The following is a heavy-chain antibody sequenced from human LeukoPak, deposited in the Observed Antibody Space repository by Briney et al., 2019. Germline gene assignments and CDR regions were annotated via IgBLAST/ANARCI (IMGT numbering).Heavy chain of an antibody. J-gene: IGHJ4*02. CDR1: GYSISSGYY. CDR3: ARGATTAFHFDY. CDR2: IYRSGST. Sequence: SETLSLTCAVSGYSISSGYYWGWIRQPPGKGREWIGTIYRSGSTYYNNPSLKSRVTISVDTSKNQFSLKLSSVTAADTAVYYCARGATTAFHFDYWGQGTLVTVSS. V-gene: IGHV4-38-2*01. D-gene: IGHD1-26*01.